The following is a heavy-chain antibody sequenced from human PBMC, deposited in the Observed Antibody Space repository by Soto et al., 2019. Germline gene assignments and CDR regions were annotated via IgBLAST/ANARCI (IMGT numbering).Heavy chain of an antibody. J-gene: IGHJ4*02. CDR2: INAGNGNR. CDR1: GYTCTSYA. V-gene: IGHV1-3*01. CDR3: ARDSPPSDY. Sequence: QVQLVQSGAEVKKPGASVKVSCKASGYTCTSYAMHWVRQAPGQRLEWMGWINAGNGNRKYSQKFQGRVTITRDTSASTAYMELSSLRSEDTAVYYCARDSPPSDYWGQGTLVTVSS.